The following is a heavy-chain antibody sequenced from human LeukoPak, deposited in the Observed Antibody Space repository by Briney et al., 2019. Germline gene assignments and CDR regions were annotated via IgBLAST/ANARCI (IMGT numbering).Heavy chain of an antibody. D-gene: IGHD3-10*01. CDR2: INPNSGGT. J-gene: IGHJ4*02. CDR1: GYTFTSYG. V-gene: IGHV1-8*03. Sequence: ASVKVSCKASGYTFTSYGISWVRQAPGQGLEWMGWINPNSGGTDHVQKFQGRVTITRNTSISTAYMELSSLRSEDTAVYYCARGGTVWFGEFIYFDYWGQGTLVTVSS. CDR3: ARGGTVWFGEFIYFDY.